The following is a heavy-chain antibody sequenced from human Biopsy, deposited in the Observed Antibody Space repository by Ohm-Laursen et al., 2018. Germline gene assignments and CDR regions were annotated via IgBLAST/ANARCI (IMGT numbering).Heavy chain of an antibody. D-gene: IGHD3-22*01. J-gene: IGHJ6*02. CDR2: INHSGRT. Sequence: SDTLSITCAVYGESFNGYYWSWIRQTPGKGLEWIGEINHSGRTNYNPSLKSRVTISVDTSKNQFSLKVRSVTAADTAVYYCVRGVDYYDPYHYYALDVWGQGTTVTVSS. V-gene: IGHV4-34*01. CDR3: VRGVDYYDPYHYYALDV. CDR1: GESFNGYY.